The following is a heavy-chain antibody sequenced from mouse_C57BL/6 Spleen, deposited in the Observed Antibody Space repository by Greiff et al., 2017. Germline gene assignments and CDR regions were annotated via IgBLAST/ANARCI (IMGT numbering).Heavy chain of an antibody. V-gene: IGHV6-3*01. CDR2: IRLKSDNYAT. CDR3: TGGGENYFDY. D-gene: IGHD1-1*02. J-gene: IGHJ2*01. Sequence: EVQGVESGGGLVQPGGSMKLSCVASGFTFSNYWMNWVRQSPEKGLEWVAQIRLKSDNYATHYAESVKGRFTISRDDSKSSVYLQMNNLRAEDTGIYYCTGGGENYFDYWGQGTTLTVSS. CDR1: GFTFSNYW.